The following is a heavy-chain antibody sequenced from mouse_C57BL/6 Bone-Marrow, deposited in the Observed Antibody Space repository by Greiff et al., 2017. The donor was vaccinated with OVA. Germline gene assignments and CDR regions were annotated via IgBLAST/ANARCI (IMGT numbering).Heavy chain of an antibody. J-gene: IGHJ2*01. CDR2: IYPRSGNT. Sequence: VQLQQSGAELARPGASVKLSCKASGYTFTSYGISWVKQRTGQGLEWIGEIYPRSGNTYYNEKFKGKATLTADKSSSTAYMELRSLTSEDSAVYFCARKGIYYYGSSPGYVDYGGQGTTLTVSS. D-gene: IGHD1-1*01. CDR1: GYTFTSYG. CDR3: ARKGIYYYGSSPGYVDY. V-gene: IGHV1-81*01.